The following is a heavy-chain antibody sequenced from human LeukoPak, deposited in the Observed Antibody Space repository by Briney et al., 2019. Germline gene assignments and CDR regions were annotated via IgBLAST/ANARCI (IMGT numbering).Heavy chain of an antibody. V-gene: IGHV4-59*08. CDR1: GGSISSYY. CDR2: IYYSGST. Sequence: PSETLSLTCTVSGGSISSYYWSWIRQPPGKGLEWIGYIYYSGSTNYNPSLKSRVTISVDTSKNQFSLKLSSVTAADTAVYYCARLAPPSPTDDCSGGSCYSENWFDPWGQGTLVTVSS. D-gene: IGHD2-15*01. J-gene: IGHJ5*02. CDR3: ARLAPPSPTDDCSGGSCYSENWFDP.